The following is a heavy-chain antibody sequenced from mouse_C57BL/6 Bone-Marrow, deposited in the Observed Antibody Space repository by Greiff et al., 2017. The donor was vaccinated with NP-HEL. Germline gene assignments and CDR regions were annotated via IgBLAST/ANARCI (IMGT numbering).Heavy chain of an antibody. J-gene: IGHJ3*01. CDR2: IHPNSGST. CDR1: GYTFTSYW. Sequence: QVQLKQSGAELVKPGASVKLSCKASGYTFTSYWMHWVKQRPGQGLEWIGMIHPNSGSTNYNEKFKSKATLTVDKSSSTAYMQLSSLTSEDSAVYYCARMGYYGPFAYWGQGTLVTVSA. D-gene: IGHD1-1*01. CDR3: ARMGYYGPFAY. V-gene: IGHV1-64*01.